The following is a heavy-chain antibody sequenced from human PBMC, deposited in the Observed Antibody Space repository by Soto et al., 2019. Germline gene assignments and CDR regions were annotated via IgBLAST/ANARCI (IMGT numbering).Heavy chain of an antibody. CDR2: INHSGST. CDR3: ARGHRHYGSGSYYPYYYYGMDV. CDR1: GGSFSGYY. D-gene: IGHD3-10*01. J-gene: IGHJ6*02. V-gene: IGHV4-34*01. Sequence: SETLSLTCAVYGGSFSGYYWSWIRQPPGKGLEWIGEINHSGSTNYNPSLKSRVTISVDTSKNQFSLKLSSVTAADTAVYYCARGHRHYGSGSYYPYYYYGMDVWGQGTTVTVSS.